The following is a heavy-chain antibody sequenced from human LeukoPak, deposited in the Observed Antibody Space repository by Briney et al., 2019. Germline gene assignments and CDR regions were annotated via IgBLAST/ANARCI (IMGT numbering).Heavy chain of an antibody. CDR3: AIGAGGDPFDY. Sequence: KAGGSLRLSCVASGFTFSSYGMNWVRQAPGKGLEWVSSISSSSSYIKYADSVKGRFTVSRDNAKKSLYLQMNNLRAEDTAVYYCAIGAGGDPFDYWGQGTLVTVSS. J-gene: IGHJ4*02. CDR2: ISSSSSYI. V-gene: IGHV3-21*01. CDR1: GFTFSSYG. D-gene: IGHD3-16*01.